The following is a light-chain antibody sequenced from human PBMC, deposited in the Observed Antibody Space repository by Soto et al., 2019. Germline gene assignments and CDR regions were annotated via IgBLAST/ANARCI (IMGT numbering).Light chain of an antibody. CDR2: GAS. CDR3: QQYGNSPPET. V-gene: IGKV3-20*01. Sequence: EILLTQSPGTLSLSPGERATLSCSASQSVSSTYLAWYQQKPGQAPRLLIYGASSRATGIPDRFSGSGSGTDFTLTISRLEPEDFAVYYCQQYGNSPPETFGQGTRLEIK. CDR1: QSVSSTY. J-gene: IGKJ5*01.